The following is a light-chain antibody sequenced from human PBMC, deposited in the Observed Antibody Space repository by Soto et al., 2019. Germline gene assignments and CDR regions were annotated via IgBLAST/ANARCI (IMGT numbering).Light chain of an antibody. V-gene: IGLV3-21*04. CDR1: NIGTKS. CDR3: QVWDSSTDHPVRV. CDR2: YDS. J-gene: IGLJ3*02. Sequence: YELTQPPSVSVAPGKTARITCGGNNIGTKSVHWYQQKPGQAPVLVIYYDSDRPSGIPERFSGSNSGNTATLTISRVEAGDEADYYCQVWDSSTDHPVRVFGGGTKLTV.